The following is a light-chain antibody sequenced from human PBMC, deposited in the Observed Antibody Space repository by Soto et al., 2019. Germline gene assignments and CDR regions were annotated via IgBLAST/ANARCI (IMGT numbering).Light chain of an antibody. J-gene: IGKJ5*01. V-gene: IGKV3D-15*01. Sequence: VMTQSPATLSVSPGERATLSCRASQTVSSSYLAWYQQKPGQAPRLLIYGASSRATGIPDRFSGSGSGTDFTLTISSLQSEDFAVYYCQQYNNWPPITFGQGTRLEIK. CDR1: QTVSSSY. CDR2: GAS. CDR3: QQYNNWPPIT.